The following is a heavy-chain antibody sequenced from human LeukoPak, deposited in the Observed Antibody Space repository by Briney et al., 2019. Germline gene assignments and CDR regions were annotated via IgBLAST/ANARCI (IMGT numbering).Heavy chain of an antibody. V-gene: IGHV1-46*01. J-gene: IGHJ5*02. CDR2: MNPSGGTT. CDR3: ARGPYYYDSSGYYH. CDR1: GYTFTSYY. D-gene: IGHD3-22*01. Sequence: ASVKVSCKASGYTFTSYYIHWVRQAPGQGLEWMGTMNPSGGTTSYAQKLQGKITMTRDTSTSTVYMELSSLRSEDTAVYYCARGPYYYDSSGYYHWGQGTLVTVSS.